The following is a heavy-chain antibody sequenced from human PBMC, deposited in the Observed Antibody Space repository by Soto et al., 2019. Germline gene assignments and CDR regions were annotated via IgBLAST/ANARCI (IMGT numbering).Heavy chain of an antibody. Sequence: QVQLVQSGTEVKKPGASVKVSCKASGYTFTSYDINWVRQATGQGLEWMGWMNPNSGNTGYAQKFQGRVTMTRNTSISTAYMELSSLRSEDTAVYYCARLAAPAPGEYWFDPWGQGTLVTVSS. CDR2: MNPNSGNT. CDR1: GYTFTSYD. D-gene: IGHD6-6*01. J-gene: IGHJ5*02. CDR3: ARLAAPAPGEYWFDP. V-gene: IGHV1-8*01.